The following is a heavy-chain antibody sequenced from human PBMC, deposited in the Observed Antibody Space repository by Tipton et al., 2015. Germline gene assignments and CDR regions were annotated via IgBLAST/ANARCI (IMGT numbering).Heavy chain of an antibody. V-gene: IGHV3-11*01. J-gene: IGHJ6*02. CDR1: GFTFSDYY. Sequence: SLRLSCAASGFTFSDYYMSWIRQAPGKGLEWVSYISSSATTMYYADSVKGRFTISRDNAKNSLYLQLSSLRAEDAAVYYCARGLLSLRFYYSVDVWGQGTTVTVSS. D-gene: IGHD3-9*01. CDR2: ISSSATTM. CDR3: ARGLLSLRFYYSVDV.